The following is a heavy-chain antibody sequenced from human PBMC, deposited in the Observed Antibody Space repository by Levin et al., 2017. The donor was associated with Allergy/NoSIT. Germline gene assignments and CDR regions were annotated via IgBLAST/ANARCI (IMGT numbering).Heavy chain of an antibody. Sequence: GGSLRLSCAASGFTFSSYWMSWVRQAPGKGLEWVANIKQDGSEKYYVDSVKGRFTISRDNAKNSLYLQMNSLRAEDTAVYYCARYKAAGTWPTLNYYYGMDVWGQGTTVTVSS. J-gene: IGHJ6*02. CDR3: ARYKAAGTWPTLNYYYGMDV. CDR1: GFTFSSYW. D-gene: IGHD6-13*01. CDR2: IKQDGSEK. V-gene: IGHV3-7*01.